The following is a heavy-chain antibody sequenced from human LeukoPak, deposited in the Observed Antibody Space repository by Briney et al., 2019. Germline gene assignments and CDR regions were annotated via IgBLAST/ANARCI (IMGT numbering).Heavy chain of an antibody. CDR1: GFTFNHYG. Sequence: GGSLRLSCAATGFTFNHYGMHWVRQAPGKGLEWVAVIWSDGTNKYYGDSVKGRSTISRVDSENTVYLQMNSLRPEDTGVYYCAKDAQRGFDYSNSLEYWGQGTPVTVST. V-gene: IGHV3-33*06. D-gene: IGHD4-11*01. CDR3: AKDAQRGFDYSNSLEY. CDR2: IWSDGTNK. J-gene: IGHJ4*02.